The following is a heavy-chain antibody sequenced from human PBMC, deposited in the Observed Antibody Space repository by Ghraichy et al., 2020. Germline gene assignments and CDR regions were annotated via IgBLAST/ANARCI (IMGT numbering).Heavy chain of an antibody. D-gene: IGHD2-21*01. CDR1: GFTFSRYA. V-gene: IGHV3-23*01. Sequence: GGSLRLSCAGSGFTFSRYAMSWVRQAPGKGLEWVSGISVSGGTTQYADSVKGRFTISRDNSKNTLFLQMNSLSAEDSAVYYCAEDTEVMPAFYFDHWGQGTLVTVS. CDR2: ISVSGGTT. J-gene: IGHJ4*02. CDR3: AEDTEVMPAFYFDH.